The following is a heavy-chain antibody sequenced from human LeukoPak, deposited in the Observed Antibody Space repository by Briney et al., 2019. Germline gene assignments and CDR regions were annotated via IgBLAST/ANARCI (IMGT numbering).Heavy chain of an antibody. CDR1: GGSISSSSYY. CDR2: IYYTGRT. Sequence: SETLSLTCTVSGGSISSSSYYWGWIRQPPGKELEWIGSIYYTGRTYYNSSLKSRVTISVDTSKNQFSLKLRSVTAADTAVYYCARRIAVAGTGYFQHWGQGTLVT. CDR3: ARRIAVAGTGYFQH. J-gene: IGHJ1*01. V-gene: IGHV4-39*01. D-gene: IGHD6-19*01.